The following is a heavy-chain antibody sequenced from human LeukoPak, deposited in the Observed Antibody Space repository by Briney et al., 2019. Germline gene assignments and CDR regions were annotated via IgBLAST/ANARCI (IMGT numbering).Heavy chain of an antibody. D-gene: IGHD3-22*01. CDR3: ARWYYDSSGYRYFDY. J-gene: IGHJ4*02. CDR1: GVSISSYY. Sequence: SETLSLTCTVSGVSISSYYWTWIRQPPGKGLEWIGNIDYSGNTKYNPSLKSRVTISVDTSKNQFSLKLSSVTAADTAVSFCARWYYDSSGYRYFDYWGQGTLVTVSS. CDR2: IDYSGNT. V-gene: IGHV4-59*01.